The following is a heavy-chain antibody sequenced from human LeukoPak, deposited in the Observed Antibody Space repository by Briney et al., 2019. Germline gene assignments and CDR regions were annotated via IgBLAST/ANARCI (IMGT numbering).Heavy chain of an antibody. CDR1: GGSISSYY. CDR3: ARMTTVTAHHYYYNGMDV. D-gene: IGHD4-17*01. Sequence: SETLSLNCTVSGGSISSYYWSWIRQPAGKGLEWIGRIYTSGNTNHNPSLKSRVTMSVDTSKNQFSLKLSSVTAADTAVYYCARMTTVTAHHYYYNGMDVWGQGTTVTVSS. V-gene: IGHV4-4*07. J-gene: IGHJ6*02. CDR2: IYTSGNT.